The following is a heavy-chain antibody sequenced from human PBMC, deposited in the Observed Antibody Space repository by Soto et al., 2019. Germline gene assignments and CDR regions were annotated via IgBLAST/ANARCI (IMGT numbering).Heavy chain of an antibody. V-gene: IGHV3-30*18. CDR2: ISYDGSNK. Sequence: QVQLVESGGGVVQPGRSLRLSCAASGFTFSSYGMHWVRQAPGKGLEWVAVISYDGSNKYYADSVKGRFTISRDNSKNTLYLQMNSLRAEDTAVYYCAKDIAVTTYYYYYGMDVW. D-gene: IGHD4-17*01. CDR1: GFTFSSYG. J-gene: IGHJ6*01. CDR3: AKDIAVTTYYYYYGMDV.